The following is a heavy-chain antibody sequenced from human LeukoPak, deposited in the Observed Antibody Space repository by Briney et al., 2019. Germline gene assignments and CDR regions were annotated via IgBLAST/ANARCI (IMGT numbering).Heavy chain of an antibody. Sequence: GGSLRLSCVASGFTFSSYWMSWVRQAPGKGLEWVSYISSSGSTIYYADSVKGRFTISRDNAKNSLYLQMNSLRAEDTAVYYCARSYRSGWYYFDHWGQGTLVTVSS. CDR3: ARSYRSGWYYFDH. J-gene: IGHJ4*02. CDR1: GFTFSSYW. V-gene: IGHV3-48*04. D-gene: IGHD6-19*01. CDR2: ISSSGSTI.